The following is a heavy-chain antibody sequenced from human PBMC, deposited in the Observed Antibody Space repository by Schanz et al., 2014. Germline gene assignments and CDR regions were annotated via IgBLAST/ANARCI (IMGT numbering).Heavy chain of an antibody. D-gene: IGHD3-22*01. V-gene: IGHV3-30*02. CDR3: AKEDRNHNSDYVY. CDR2: IRYDGSSK. CDR1: GFTFTSYS. Sequence: QVQLVQSGGGVVQPGGSLRLSCAASGFTFTSYSMHWVRQAPGRGLGWVAFIRYDGSSKYYADSVRGRFTISRDDSKNTLYLPMNSLRPEDTAVYYCAKEDRNHNSDYVYWGQGTLVTVSS. J-gene: IGHJ4*02.